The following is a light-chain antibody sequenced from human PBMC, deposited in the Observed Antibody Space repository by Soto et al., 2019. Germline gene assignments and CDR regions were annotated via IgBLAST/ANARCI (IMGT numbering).Light chain of an antibody. Sequence: DIQMTQSPSSLSPSVGDRVTITCQASQDISIHLNWYQQRPGKAPKLLLYDASNLETGVPSRFSGSGSGTDFTFTISSLQPEDIGTYYCQHYGNLPITFGQGTRLEIK. J-gene: IGKJ5*01. V-gene: IGKV1-33*01. CDR1: QDISIH. CDR2: DAS. CDR3: QHYGNLPIT.